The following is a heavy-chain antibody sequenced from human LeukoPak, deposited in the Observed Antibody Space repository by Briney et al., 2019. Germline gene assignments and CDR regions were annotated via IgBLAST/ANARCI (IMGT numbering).Heavy chain of an antibody. CDR3: ARGPRPTMADY. D-gene: IGHD3-10*01. CDR2: ISSSSSYI. Sequence: GGSLRLSCAASGFTFSSYSMNWVRQAPGKGLEWVSSISSSSSYIYYADSVKGRFTISRDNAKNSPYLQMNSLRAEDTAVYYCARGPRPTMADYWGQGTLVTVSS. J-gene: IGHJ4*02. CDR1: GFTFSSYS. V-gene: IGHV3-21*01.